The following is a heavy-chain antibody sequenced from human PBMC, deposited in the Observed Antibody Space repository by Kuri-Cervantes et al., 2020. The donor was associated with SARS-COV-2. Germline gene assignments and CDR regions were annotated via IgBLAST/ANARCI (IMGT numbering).Heavy chain of an antibody. D-gene: IGHD3-3*01. CDR2: ISYDGTNK. J-gene: IGHJ4*02. Sequence: GGSLRLSCVASGFTFSSYGMHWVRQAPGKGLEWVAVISYDGTNKYFADSVKGRFTIPRDNSKSTLYLQMNSLRAEDTAVYYCAKEEGYGFWSGYYNSGEFDYWGQGTLVTVSS. V-gene: IGHV3-30*18. CDR1: GFTFSSYG. CDR3: AKEEGYGFWSGYYNSGEFDY.